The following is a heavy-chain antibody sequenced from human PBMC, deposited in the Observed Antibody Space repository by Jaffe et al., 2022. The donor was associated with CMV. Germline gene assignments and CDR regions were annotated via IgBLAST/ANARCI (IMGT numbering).Heavy chain of an antibody. CDR2: ISSSGSTI. Sequence: EVQLVESGGGLVQPGGSLRLSCAASGFTFSSYEMNWVRQAPGKGLEWVSYISSSGSTIYYADSVKGRFTISRDNAKNSLYLQMNSLRAEDTAVYYCARNYYDSSGYLFISPYFDYWGQGTLVTVSS. V-gene: IGHV3-48*03. CDR1: GFTFSSYE. CDR3: ARNYYDSSGYLFISPYFDY. D-gene: IGHD3-22*01. J-gene: IGHJ4*02.